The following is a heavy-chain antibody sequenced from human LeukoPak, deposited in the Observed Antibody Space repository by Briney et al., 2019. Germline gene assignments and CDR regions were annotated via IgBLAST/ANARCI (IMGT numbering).Heavy chain of an antibody. CDR1: GFTFSSYW. D-gene: IGHD4-11*01. V-gene: IGHV3-7*01. Sequence: GGSLRLSCAASGFTFSSYWMTWVRQAPGKGLEWVANIKQDGSEKYYVDSVKGRFTTSRDNAKNSLYLQMNSLRAEDTAVYYCARDLAVYSMDYWGQGTLVTVSS. CDR3: ARDLAVYSMDY. J-gene: IGHJ4*02. CDR2: IKQDGSEK.